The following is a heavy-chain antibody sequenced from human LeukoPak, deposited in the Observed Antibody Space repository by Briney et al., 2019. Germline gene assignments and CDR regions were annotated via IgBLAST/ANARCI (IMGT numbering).Heavy chain of an antibody. CDR3: ARDLSSSRLYYFDY. CDR1: GYTSSSYY. CDR2: IKPSGGST. V-gene: IGHV1-46*01. J-gene: IGHJ4*02. D-gene: IGHD6-13*01. Sequence: GASVKVSCKASGYTSSSYYIHWMRQAPGQGLEWMGIIKPSGGSTNYAQKFQDRVAMTRDMSTSTLYMELHSLTSEDTAMYYCARDLSSSRLYYFDYWGQGTLVTVSS.